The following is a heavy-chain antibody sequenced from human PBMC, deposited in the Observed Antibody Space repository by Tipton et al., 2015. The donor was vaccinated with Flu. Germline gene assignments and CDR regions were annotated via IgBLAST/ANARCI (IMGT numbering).Heavy chain of an antibody. V-gene: IGHV4-39*07. Sequence: TLSLTCTVSGGSVKSGSYYWSWIRQPPGKGLEWIGSFSHSGSTYYNPSLKSRVTISVDRSKNRFSLKMTSVTAADTAVYYCAREHSSDRYRNYGLDVWGQGTTVTVSS. CDR3: AREHSSDRYRNYGLDV. J-gene: IGHJ6*02. CDR1: GGSVKSGSYY. D-gene: IGHD3-22*01. CDR2: FSHSGST.